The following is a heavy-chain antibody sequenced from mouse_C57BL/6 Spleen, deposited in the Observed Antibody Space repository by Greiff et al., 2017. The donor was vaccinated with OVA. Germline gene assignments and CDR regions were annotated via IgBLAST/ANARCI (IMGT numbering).Heavy chain of an antibody. Sequence: EVQLVESGPGMVKPSQSLSLTCTVTGYSITSGYDWHWIRHFPGNKLEWMGYISYSGSTNYNPSLKSRISITHDTSKNHFFLKLNSVTTEDTATYDCARDDYEAWFAYWGQGTLVTVSA. J-gene: IGHJ3*01. CDR3: ARDDYEAWFAY. CDR1: GYSITSGYD. CDR2: ISYSGST. D-gene: IGHD2-4*01. V-gene: IGHV3-1*01.